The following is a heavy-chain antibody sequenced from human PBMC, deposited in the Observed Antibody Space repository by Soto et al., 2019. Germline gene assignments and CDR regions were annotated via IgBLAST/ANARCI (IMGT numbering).Heavy chain of an antibody. CDR3: AATPREEDPLLGYFDY. D-gene: IGHD1-26*01. Sequence: XSVKVSFKASGYTFTSYGISWVRHSPGQGLEWMGWISAYNGNTNYAQKLQGRVTMTTDTSTSTAYMELRSLRSDDTAVYYCAATPREEDPLLGYFDYWGQGTLVTVSS. CDR1: GYTFTSYG. V-gene: IGHV1-18*01. CDR2: ISAYNGNT. J-gene: IGHJ4*02.